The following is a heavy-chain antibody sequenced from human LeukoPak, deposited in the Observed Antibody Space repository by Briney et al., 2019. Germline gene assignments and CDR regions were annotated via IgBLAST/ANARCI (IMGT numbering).Heavy chain of an antibody. CDR3: ARDGTYYYAFDI. J-gene: IGHJ3*02. Sequence: SETLSLTCSVSGDSFSSSTYYWGWVRQTPGKGLEWIGSTSYSGNAYYNPSLKSRVTISVDTPKNQFSLKLSSVTAADTAVYYCARDGTYYYAFDIWGQGTMVTVSS. V-gene: IGHV4-39*07. D-gene: IGHD3-10*01. CDR1: GDSFSSSTYY. CDR2: TSYSGNA.